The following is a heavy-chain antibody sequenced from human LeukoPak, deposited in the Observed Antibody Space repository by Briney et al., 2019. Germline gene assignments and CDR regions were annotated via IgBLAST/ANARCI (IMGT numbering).Heavy chain of an antibody. D-gene: IGHD6-19*01. CDR2: INAGNGNT. V-gene: IGHV1-3*01. CDR3: ARVGKIGSGWPLGY. Sequence: ASVKVSCKASGYTFTTYAMHWVRQAPGQRLEWMGWINAGNGNTKYSQKFQGRVTITRDTSASTAYMELSSLGSEDTAMYYCARVGKIGSGWPLGYWGQGTLVTVSS. J-gene: IGHJ4*02. CDR1: GYTFTTYA.